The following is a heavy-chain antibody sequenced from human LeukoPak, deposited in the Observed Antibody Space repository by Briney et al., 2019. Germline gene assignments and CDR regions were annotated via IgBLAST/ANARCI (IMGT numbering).Heavy chain of an antibody. Sequence: SETLSLTCTVSGGSITSGSYYWSWIRQPAGKGLQWIGRINIRGSTDYNPSLKSRVTISIDTSKNQFFLNLSSVTAADTAVYYCARDPLEYSSLSGGFGSWGQGTLVTVSS. D-gene: IGHD6-6*01. V-gene: IGHV4-61*02. CDR2: INIRGST. J-gene: IGHJ4*02. CDR1: GGSITSGSYY. CDR3: ARDPLEYSSLSGGFGS.